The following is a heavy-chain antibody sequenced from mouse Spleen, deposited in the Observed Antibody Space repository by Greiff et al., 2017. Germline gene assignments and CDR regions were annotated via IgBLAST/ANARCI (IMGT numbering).Heavy chain of an antibody. CDR3: ARHYYDGSPLYAMDY. J-gene: IGHJ4*01. V-gene: IGHV2-2*01. CDR2: IWSGGST. CDR1: GFSLTSYG. D-gene: IGHD1-1*01. Sequence: QVQLKESGPGLVQPSQSLSITCTVSGFSLTSYGVHWVRQSPGKGLEWLGVIWSGGSTDYNAAFISRLSISKDNSKSQVFFKMNSLQADDTAIYYCARHYYDGSPLYAMDYWGQGTSVTVSS.